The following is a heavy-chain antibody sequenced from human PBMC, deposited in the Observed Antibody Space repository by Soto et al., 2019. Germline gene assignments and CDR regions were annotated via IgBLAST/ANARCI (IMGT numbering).Heavy chain of an antibody. Sequence: SETLSLTCAVYGGSFSGYYWSWIRQPPGKGLEWIGEINHSGSTNYNPSLKSRVTISVDTSKNQFSLKLSSVTAADTAVYYCARARKSPTTVTTNWFDPWGQGTLVTVSS. CDR2: INHSGST. CDR3: ARARKSPTTVTTNWFDP. CDR1: GGSFSGYY. J-gene: IGHJ5*02. D-gene: IGHD4-17*01. V-gene: IGHV4-34*01.